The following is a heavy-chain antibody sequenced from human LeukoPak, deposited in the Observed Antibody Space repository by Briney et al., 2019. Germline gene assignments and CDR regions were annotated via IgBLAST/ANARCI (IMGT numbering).Heavy chain of an antibody. V-gene: IGHV4-4*02. CDR1: GGSISSRNW. Sequence: PSGTLSLTCAVSGGSISSRNWWSWVRQPPGKGLEWIAEIHHSGSTYYNPSLKSRVTISVDTSKNQFSLKLSSVTAADTAVYYCARALVTYSSGGKNWFDPWGQGTLVTVSS. CDR2: IHHSGST. CDR3: ARALVTYSSGGKNWFDP. D-gene: IGHD2-15*01. J-gene: IGHJ5*02.